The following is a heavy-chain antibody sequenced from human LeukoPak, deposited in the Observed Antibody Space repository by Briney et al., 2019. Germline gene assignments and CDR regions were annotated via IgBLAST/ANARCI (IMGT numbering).Heavy chain of an antibody. CDR2: ISSSSSYI. CDR3: ARGWGYDSSGYDY. V-gene: IGHV3-21*01. CDR1: GFTFSSYS. D-gene: IGHD3-22*01. Sequence: GGSLRLSCAASGFTFSSYSMNWVRQAPGKGLEWVSSISSSSSYIYYADSVKGRFTISRDNAKNSLYLQMNSLRAEDTAVYYCARGWGYDSSGYDYWGQGTLVTVSS. J-gene: IGHJ4*02.